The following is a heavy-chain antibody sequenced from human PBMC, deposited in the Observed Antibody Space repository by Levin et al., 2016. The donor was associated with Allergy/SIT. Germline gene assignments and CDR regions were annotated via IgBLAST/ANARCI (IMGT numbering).Heavy chain of an antibody. CDR3: ARASGRSGYYDY. CDR2: INHSGST. CDR1: GGSFSGYY. V-gene: IGHV4-34*01. D-gene: IGHD3-3*01. J-gene: IGHJ4*02. Sequence: SETLSLTCAVYGGSFSGYYWSWIRQPPGKGLEWIGEINHSGSTNYNPSLKSRVTISVDTSKNQFSLKLSSVTAADTAVYYCARASGRSGYYDYWGQGTLVTVSS.